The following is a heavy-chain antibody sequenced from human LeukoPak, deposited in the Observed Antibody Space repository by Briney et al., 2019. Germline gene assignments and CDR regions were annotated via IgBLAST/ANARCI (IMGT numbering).Heavy chain of an antibody. CDR1: GFTFSSYG. D-gene: IGHD6-13*01. V-gene: IGHV3-33*07. CDR2: IWYDGSHK. J-gene: IGHJ6*03. CDR3: ARDRGYSSSWSFGKHYYMDV. Sequence: GGSLRLSCAAPGFTFSSYGMYWVRQAPGKGLDWVAVIWYDGSHKSYANSVKGRFTISRDNPKNIRYLQMNSLRADDTAVYYCARDRGYSSSWSFGKHYYMDVWGKGTTVTVSS.